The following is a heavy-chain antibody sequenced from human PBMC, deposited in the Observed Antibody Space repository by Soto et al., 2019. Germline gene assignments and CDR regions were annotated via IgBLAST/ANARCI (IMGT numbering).Heavy chain of an antibody. D-gene: IGHD3-22*01. V-gene: IGHV1-69*01. CDR1: GGVFSNYA. Sequence: QVQLVQSGAEVKKPGSSVKVSCKASGGVFSNYALTWVRQAPGQGLEWVGGIVPVFGTPSYAPKFQGRVTRSADESTRTGYMELSSLTSEDTAMYYCARGSHYLSTVYYCDNWGQGTLVTVSS. CDR3: ARGSHYLSTVYYCDN. CDR2: IVPVFGTP. J-gene: IGHJ4*02.